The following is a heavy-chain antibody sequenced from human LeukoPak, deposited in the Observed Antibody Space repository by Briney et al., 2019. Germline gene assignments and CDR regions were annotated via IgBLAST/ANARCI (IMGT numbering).Heavy chain of an antibody. J-gene: IGHJ5*02. Sequence: SETLSLTCTGSGGSLSRYYWSWIRQPAGKGLEWIGRIDTSGSTNYNPSLKSRVTMSVDTSKNQFSLKLSSVTAADTAVYYCARSNSYDYGDYDDWFDRWGQGTLVTVSS. V-gene: IGHV4-4*07. CDR2: IDTSGST. D-gene: IGHD4-17*01. CDR1: GGSLSRYY. CDR3: ARSNSYDYGDYDDWFDR.